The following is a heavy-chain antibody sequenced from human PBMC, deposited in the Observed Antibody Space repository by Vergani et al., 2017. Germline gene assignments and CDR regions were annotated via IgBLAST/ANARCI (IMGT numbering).Heavy chain of an antibody. CDR2: ISPNSGGT. D-gene: IGHD2-15*01. V-gene: IGHV1-2*02. CDR1: GYTFTSYG. Sequence: QVQLVQSGAEVKKPGASVKVSCKASGYTFTSYGISWVRQAPGQGLEWMGWISPNSGGTNYAQKFQGRVTMTRDTSISTAYMELSRLRSDDTAVYYCARRYCSGGSCLNKNFDYWGQGTLVTVSS. CDR3: ARRYCSGGSCLNKNFDY. J-gene: IGHJ4*02.